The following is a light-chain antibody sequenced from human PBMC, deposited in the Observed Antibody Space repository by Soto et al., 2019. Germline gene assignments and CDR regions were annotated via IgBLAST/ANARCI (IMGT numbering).Light chain of an antibody. CDR3: QQYDHWPPYT. CDR2: GAS. J-gene: IGKJ2*01. V-gene: IGKV3-15*01. Sequence: IVMTHSPATLSGSPGERATLSFRASQTVSSNLAWYQQKPGRAPRLLMYGASNRVTGVPARFSGSGSGTDFTLTISSVQSEDFAIYYCQQYDHWPPYTFGQGTKVDIK. CDR1: QTVSSN.